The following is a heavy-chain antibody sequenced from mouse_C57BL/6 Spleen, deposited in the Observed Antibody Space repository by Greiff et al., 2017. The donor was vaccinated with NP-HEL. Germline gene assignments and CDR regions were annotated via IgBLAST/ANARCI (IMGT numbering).Heavy chain of an antibody. J-gene: IGHJ1*03. CDR1: GYSITSGYY. D-gene: IGHD1-1*02. Sequence: ESGPGLVKPSQSLSLTCSVTGYSITSGYYWNWIRQFPGNKLEWMGYISYDGSNNYNPSLKNRISITRDTSKNQFFLKLNSVTTEDTATYYCARRVVAYWYFDVWGTGTTVTVSS. CDR2: ISYDGSN. V-gene: IGHV3-6*01. CDR3: ARRVVAYWYFDV.